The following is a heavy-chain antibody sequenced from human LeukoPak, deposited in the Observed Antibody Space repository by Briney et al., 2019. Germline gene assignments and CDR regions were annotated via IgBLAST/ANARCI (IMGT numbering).Heavy chain of an antibody. CDR1: EFTFSSYE. D-gene: IGHD3-9*01. V-gene: IGHV3-48*03. Sequence: GGSLRLSCAASEFTFSSYEMNWVRQAPGKGLEWLSYISSSGSTIYYADSVKGRFTISRDNAKNSLYLQMNSLRAEDTAVYYCANTYYDILTDYYTNYFDYWGQGTLVTVSS. CDR3: ANTYYDILTDYYTNYFDY. CDR2: ISSSGSTI. J-gene: IGHJ4*02.